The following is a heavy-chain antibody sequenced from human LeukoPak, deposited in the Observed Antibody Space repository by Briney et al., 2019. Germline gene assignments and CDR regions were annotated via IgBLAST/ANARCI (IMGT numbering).Heavy chain of an antibody. D-gene: IGHD3-10*01. CDR1: GFTFSSYA. Sequence: PGGSLRLSCAASGFTFSSYAMSWVRQAPGKGLEWVSAISGSGGGTYYADSVKGRFTISRDNSKNTLYLQMNSLRAEDTAVYYCAKDERGAAGGYYFDYWGQGTLVTVSS. CDR2: ISGSGGGT. V-gene: IGHV3-23*01. J-gene: IGHJ4*02. CDR3: AKDERGAAGGYYFDY.